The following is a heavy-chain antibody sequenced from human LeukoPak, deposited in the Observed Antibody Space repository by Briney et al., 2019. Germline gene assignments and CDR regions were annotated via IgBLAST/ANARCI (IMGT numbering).Heavy chain of an antibody. V-gene: IGHV3-74*01. CDR1: GFTFSTYW. CDR3: ARAPSEIGGYYPEYFRH. D-gene: IGHD3-22*01. CDR2: IKSDGST. J-gene: IGHJ1*01. Sequence: GGSLRLSCAASGFTFSTYWMHWVREAPGKGLVWVSRIKSDGSTNYADSVKGRFTISRDNANNTLSLQMNSLRPEDTGVYYCARAPSEIGGYYPEYFRHWGQGTLVTVSS.